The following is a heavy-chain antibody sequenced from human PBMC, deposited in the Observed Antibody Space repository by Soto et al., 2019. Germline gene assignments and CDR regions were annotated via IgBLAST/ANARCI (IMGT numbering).Heavy chain of an antibody. CDR1: GYTFTSYE. D-gene: IGHD4-17*01. V-gene: IGHV1-8*01. CDR2: MNPNSGNT. J-gene: IGHJ4*02. Sequence: QVQLVQSGAEVKKPGASVQVSCKASGYTFTSYEINWVRQATGQGLEWMGWMNPNSGNTGYAQKFQGRVTMTRNISMSMGYMALCSLRSEDTAVYQCATILYGDNVDCWGQGALVTVSS. CDR3: ATILYGDNVDC.